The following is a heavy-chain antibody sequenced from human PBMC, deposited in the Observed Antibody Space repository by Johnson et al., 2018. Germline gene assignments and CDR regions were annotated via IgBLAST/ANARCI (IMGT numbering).Heavy chain of an antibody. CDR3: AKGPSTVIIET. CDR2: INNRGDRT. Sequence: VQLVQSGGGRIQPGESLRLSCAASGFRFSSYAMHWVRQAPGKGLEWVSAINNRGDRTYYADSVKGRFTISRDDSKNTFHLQMSSLRVEDMALYYCAKGPSTVIIETWGRGTLVTVSP. J-gene: IGHJ4*02. CDR1: GFRFSSYA. D-gene: IGHD4-11*01. V-gene: IGHV3-23*04.